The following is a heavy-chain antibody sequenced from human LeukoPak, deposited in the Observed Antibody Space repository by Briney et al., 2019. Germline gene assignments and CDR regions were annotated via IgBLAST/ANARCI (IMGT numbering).Heavy chain of an antibody. Sequence: SETLSLTCTVSGGSISSYYWSWIRQPAGKGLEWIGRIYTSGSTNYNPSLKSRVTMSVDTSKNQFSLKLSSVTAADTAVYYCARDVAAAANNWFDPWGQGTLVTVPS. CDR1: GGSISSYY. V-gene: IGHV4-4*07. D-gene: IGHD6-13*01. CDR3: ARDVAAAANNWFDP. CDR2: IYTSGST. J-gene: IGHJ5*02.